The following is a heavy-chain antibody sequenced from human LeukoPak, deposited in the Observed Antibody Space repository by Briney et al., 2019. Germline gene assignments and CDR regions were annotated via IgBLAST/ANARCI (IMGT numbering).Heavy chain of an antibody. J-gene: IGHJ3*02. D-gene: IGHD1-26*01. CDR2: ISGSGSTI. CDR1: GFTFSDYY. Sequence: GGSLRLSCAASGFTFSDYYMSWIRQAPGKGLEWVSYISGSGSTIYYADSVKGRFTISRDNAKNSLYLQMNSLKTEDTAVYYCTRHWDSGSYELPDAFDIWGQGTMVTVSS. CDR3: TRHWDSGSYELPDAFDI. V-gene: IGHV3-11*01.